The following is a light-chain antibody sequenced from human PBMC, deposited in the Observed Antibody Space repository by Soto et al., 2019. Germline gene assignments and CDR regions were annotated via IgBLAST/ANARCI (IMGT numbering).Light chain of an antibody. J-gene: IGKJ1*01. V-gene: IGKV3-11*01. CDR2: GAS. CDR1: QSVSSY. Sequence: EIVLTQSPATLSLSPGERATLFCRASQSVSSYFAWYQQKPGQAPNLLIYGASSRATGIPDRFSGSGSGTDFTLTIRRLEPEDFATYYCQQSYSSPWAFGQGTKVDIK. CDR3: QQSYSSPWA.